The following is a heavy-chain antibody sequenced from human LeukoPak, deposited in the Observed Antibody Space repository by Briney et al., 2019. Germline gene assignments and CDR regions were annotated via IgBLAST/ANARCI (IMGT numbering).Heavy chain of an antibody. V-gene: IGHV3-15*01. Sequence: GSLRLSCAASGFTFSNAWMSWVRQAPGKGLEWVGRIKSKTDGGTTDYAAPVKGGFTISRDDSKNTLYLQMNSLKTEDTAVYYCTTANVRELLYYWGQGTLVTVSS. J-gene: IGHJ4*02. CDR3: TTANVRELLYY. D-gene: IGHD1-26*01. CDR2: IKSKTDGGTT. CDR1: GFTFSNAW.